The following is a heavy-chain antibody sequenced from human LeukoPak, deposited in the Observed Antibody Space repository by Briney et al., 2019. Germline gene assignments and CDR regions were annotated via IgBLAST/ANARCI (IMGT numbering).Heavy chain of an antibody. Sequence: GASVKVSCKASGGTFSSYAISWVRQAPGQGLEWMGRIIPILGIANYAQKFQGRVTITADKSTSTAYMELSSLRSEDTAVYHCARGRMVRGVIIKYYFDYWGQGTLVTVSS. V-gene: IGHV1-69*04. CDR3: ARGRMVRGVIIKYYFDY. CDR2: IIPILGIA. J-gene: IGHJ4*02. D-gene: IGHD3-10*01. CDR1: GGTFSSYA.